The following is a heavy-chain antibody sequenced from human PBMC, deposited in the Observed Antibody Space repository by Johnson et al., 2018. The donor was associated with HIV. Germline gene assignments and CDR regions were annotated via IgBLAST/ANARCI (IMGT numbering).Heavy chain of an antibody. CDR2: LSFAGSNK. CDR3: ARDPVSSSWGWHAFDI. Sequence: QVQLVESGGGLVPPGGSLRLSCAASGPTFSSYDMHRVRPVPGKGLDGVAVLSFAGSNKDYAVSVKGRFTISSDNFKTTLYLQMNSLRAEDTAVYYCARDPVSSSWGWHAFDIWGQGTMVTVSS. J-gene: IGHJ3*02. V-gene: IGHV3-30*03. CDR1: GPTFSSYD. D-gene: IGHD6-13*01.